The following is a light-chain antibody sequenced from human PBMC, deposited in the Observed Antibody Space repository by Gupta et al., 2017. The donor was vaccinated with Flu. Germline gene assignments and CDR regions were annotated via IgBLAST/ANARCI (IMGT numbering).Light chain of an antibody. J-gene: IGLJ2*01. Sequence: SPEQTASITCSGDKLGEKYVSWYQQKTGQSPVLVIYKDEKRPSGISERISGSNSGNTATLTISGTQIIDEADYYCQAWDSSSVAFGGGTRLTVL. V-gene: IGLV3-1*01. CDR3: QAWDSSSVA. CDR1: KLGEKY. CDR2: KDE.